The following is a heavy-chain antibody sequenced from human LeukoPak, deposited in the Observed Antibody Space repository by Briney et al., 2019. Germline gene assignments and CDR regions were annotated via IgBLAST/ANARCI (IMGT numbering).Heavy chain of an antibody. CDR1: GYNFPSYG. D-gene: IGHD2-2*01. V-gene: IGHV1-18*01. CDR3: ARARGGKGSAIFY. J-gene: IGHJ4*02. CDR2: IRPHTGET. Sequence: ASVKVSCKASGYNFPSYGINWVGQAPGQSLEWMGWIRPHTGETNSAQRFQDRVTMTTDISTTTAYMELRSLRFDDTAVYYCARARGGKGSAIFYWGQGSLVTVSS.